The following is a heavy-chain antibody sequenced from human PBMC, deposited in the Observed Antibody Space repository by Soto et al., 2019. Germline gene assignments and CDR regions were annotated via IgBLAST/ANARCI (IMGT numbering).Heavy chain of an antibody. CDR1: GFTFSSYA. V-gene: IGHV3-23*01. CDR3: AKGGYCSGGSSPNYYYGMDV. D-gene: IGHD2-15*01. CDR2: ISGSGGST. J-gene: IGHJ6*02. Sequence: EVQLLESGGGLVQPGGSLRLSCAASGFTFSSYAMSWVRQAPGKGLEWVSAISGSGGSTYYADSVKGRFTISRDNSKNKLSLQMNSLRAEDTAVYYCAKGGYCSGGSSPNYYYGMDVWGQGTTVTVSS.